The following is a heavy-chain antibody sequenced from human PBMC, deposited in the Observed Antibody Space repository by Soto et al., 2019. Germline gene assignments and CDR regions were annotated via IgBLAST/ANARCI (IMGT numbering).Heavy chain of an antibody. D-gene: IGHD2-15*01. CDR1: GYTFTSYG. CDR2: IIPIFGTA. J-gene: IGHJ6*02. V-gene: IGHV1-69*13. Sequence: ASVKVSCKASGYTFTSYGISWVRQAPGQGLEWMGGIIPIFGTANYAQKFQGRVTITADESTSTAYMELSSLRSEDTAVYYCARDLGYSGDYYYGMDVWGQGTTVTVSS. CDR3: ARDLGYSGDYYYGMDV.